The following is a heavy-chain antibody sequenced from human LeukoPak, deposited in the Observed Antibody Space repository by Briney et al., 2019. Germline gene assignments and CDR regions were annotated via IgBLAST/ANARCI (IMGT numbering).Heavy chain of an antibody. D-gene: IGHD2-21*01. CDR3: ASTLAYCGGACWSDAFDI. V-gene: IGHV1-69*04. J-gene: IGHJ3*02. CDR2: IIPILGIA. Sequence: GASGKASCKASGGTFSSYASSWVRQAPGQGLEWMGRIIPILGIANYAQKFQGRVTITADKSTSTAYMELSSLRSEDTAVYYCASTLAYCGGACWSDAFDIWGQGTMVTVSS. CDR1: GGTFSSYA.